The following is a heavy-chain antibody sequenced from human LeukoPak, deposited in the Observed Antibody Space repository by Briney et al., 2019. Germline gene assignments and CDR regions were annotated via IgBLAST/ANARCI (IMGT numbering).Heavy chain of an antibody. Sequence: GGSLRLSCVGSGFTFSSYSMNWVRQAPGKGLEWVSSISSSSSYIYYADSVKGRFTISRDNAKNSLYLQMNSLRAEDTAVYYCARDRKYGDVRIDYWGQGTLVTVSS. CDR1: GFTFSSYS. D-gene: IGHD4-17*01. CDR3: ARDRKYGDVRIDY. V-gene: IGHV3-21*01. J-gene: IGHJ4*02. CDR2: ISSSSSYI.